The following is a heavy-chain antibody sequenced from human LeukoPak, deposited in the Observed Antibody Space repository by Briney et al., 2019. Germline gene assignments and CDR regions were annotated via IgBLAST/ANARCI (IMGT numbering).Heavy chain of an antibody. CDR3: AKLGYGVYSSVDY. D-gene: IGHD6-25*01. CDR1: ALTFSSYA. CDR2: ISGSGGST. V-gene: IGHV3-23*01. J-gene: IGHJ4*02. Sequence: RGSLRLSCAASALTFSSYAMSWVRQAPGKGLEWVSAISGSGGSTYYADSVKGRFTISRDNSKNTLYLQMNSLRAEDTAVYYCAKLGYGVYSSVDYWGQGTLVTVSS.